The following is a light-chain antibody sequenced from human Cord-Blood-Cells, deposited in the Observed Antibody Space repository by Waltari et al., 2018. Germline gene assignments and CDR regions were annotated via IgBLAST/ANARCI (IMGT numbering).Light chain of an antibody. CDR2: DAS. CDR1: QDISNY. Sequence: DIQMPQSPSSLSSSVGDSVPITCQASQDISNYLNWYQTKPGKAPKPLIYDASNMETGVPSRFSGSGSGTDFTFTISSLQPEDIATYYCQQYDNLPFTFGPGTKVDIK. J-gene: IGKJ3*01. CDR3: QQYDNLPFT. V-gene: IGKV1-33*01.